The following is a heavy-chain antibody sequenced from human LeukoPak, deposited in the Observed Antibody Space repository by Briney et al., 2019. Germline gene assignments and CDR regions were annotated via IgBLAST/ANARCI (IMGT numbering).Heavy chain of an antibody. J-gene: IGHJ6*03. CDR2: IYGSGIT. CDR1: GGSIISNY. D-gene: IGHD3-22*01. Sequence: SETLSLTCTVSGGSIISNYWSWIRQSAGTGLEWIGRIYGSGITDYNPSLKSRGTMSLDTSRKQFSLRLTSVTAADTAVYYCARLKFYDSTGYSPGYYMDVWGKGTTVSVFS. CDR3: ARLKFYDSTGYSPGYYMDV. V-gene: IGHV4-4*07.